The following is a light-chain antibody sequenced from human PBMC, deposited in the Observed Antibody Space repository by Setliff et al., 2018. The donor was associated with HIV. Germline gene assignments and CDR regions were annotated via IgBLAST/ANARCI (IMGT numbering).Light chain of an antibody. CDR1: SSDVGRYNL. Sequence: QSALTQPASVSGSPGQSITISCTGTSSDVGRYNLVSWYQQHPGKAPKLMIYDVSKRPSGVSNRFSGSKSGNTASLTISGLQAEDESDCFCCSYAGGSTYVFGTGTKVTVL. J-gene: IGLJ1*01. CDR2: DVS. CDR3: CSYAGGSTYV. V-gene: IGLV2-23*02.